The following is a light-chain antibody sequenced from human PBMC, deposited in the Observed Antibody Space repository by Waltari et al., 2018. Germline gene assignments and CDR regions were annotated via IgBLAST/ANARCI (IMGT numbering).Light chain of an antibody. J-gene: IGKJ1*01. CDR1: QSIISN. V-gene: IGKV3-15*01. CDR3: QQYNNWPQT. CDR2: DAS. Sequence: EIVMTQSPATLSVSPGERATLSCRASQSIISNLAWYQHSPGQAPRLLIYDASTRATGIPARFSGIGSGTAFTLTISSLQSEDFALYYGQQYNNWPQTFGQGTKVEIE.